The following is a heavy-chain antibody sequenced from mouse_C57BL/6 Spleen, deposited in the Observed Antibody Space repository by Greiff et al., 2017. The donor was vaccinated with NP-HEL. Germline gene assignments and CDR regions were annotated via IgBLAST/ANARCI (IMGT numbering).Heavy chain of an antibody. CDR3: ARSYGSSDGFAY. CDR1: GYAFTSYW. CDR2: IYPGDGYT. D-gene: IGHD1-1*01. V-gene: IGHV1-80*01. Sequence: QVQLKQSGAELVKPGASVKISCKASGYAFTSYWMNWVKQRPGPGLEWIGQIYPGDGYTNYNGKFKGKATLTADKSSSTAYMQLSSLTSEDSAVYFCARSYGSSDGFAYWGQVTLVTVSA. J-gene: IGHJ3*01.